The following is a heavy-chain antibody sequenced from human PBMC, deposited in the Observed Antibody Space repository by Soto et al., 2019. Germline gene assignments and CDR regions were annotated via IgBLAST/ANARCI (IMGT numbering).Heavy chain of an antibody. D-gene: IGHD3-16*01. CDR2: IYYSGST. J-gene: IGHJ4*02. Sequence: PSETLSLTCTVSGGSISSGGYYWSWIRQHPGKGLEWIGYIYYSGSTYYNPSLKSRVTISVDTSKNQFSLKLSSVTAADTDVYYCARQAEGGPFDYWGQGTLVTVSS. V-gene: IGHV4-31*03. CDR3: ARQAEGGPFDY. CDR1: GGSISSGGYY.